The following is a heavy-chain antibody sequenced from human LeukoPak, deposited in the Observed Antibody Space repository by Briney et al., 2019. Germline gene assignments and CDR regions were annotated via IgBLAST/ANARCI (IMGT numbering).Heavy chain of an antibody. CDR3: ARRTDLWSGFVY. D-gene: IGHD3-3*01. CDR2: IYCSGNT. CDR1: GGSISSYY. J-gene: IGHJ4*02. V-gene: IGHV4-59*08. Sequence: SETLSLTCTVSGGSISSYYWSWIRQPPGKGLEWIGYIYCSGNTNYNPSLKSRVTISLDTSRNQFSLKLSSVTAVDAAVYYCARRTDLWSGFVYWGQGILVTVSS.